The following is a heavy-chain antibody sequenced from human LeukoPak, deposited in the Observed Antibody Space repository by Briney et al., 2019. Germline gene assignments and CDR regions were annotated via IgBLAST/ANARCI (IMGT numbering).Heavy chain of an antibody. J-gene: IGHJ4*02. CDR2: ITITVDIT. CDR1: GFTFSSYA. D-gene: IGHD3-10*01. CDR3: VKPARGSGIQYGFDS. V-gene: IGHV3-64D*06. Sequence: PGGSLRLSCSASGFTFSSYAMHWVRQAPGEGPEYVAAITITVDITFYADSVKGRFTISRDNSGNTLYLQMTSLRPDDTAVYYCVKPARGSGIQYGFDSWGQGTLVTVSS.